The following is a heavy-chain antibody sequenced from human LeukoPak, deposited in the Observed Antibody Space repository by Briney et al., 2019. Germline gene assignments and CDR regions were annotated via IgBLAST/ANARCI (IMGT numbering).Heavy chain of an antibody. D-gene: IGHD4-11*01. CDR3: ARVPLQPGAHYYYYMDV. V-gene: IGHV4-31*03. Sequence: PSQTLSLTCTVSGGSISSGGYYWSWLRQHPGKGLEWIGYIYYSGSTYYNPSLKSRVTISVDTSKNQFSLKLSSVTAADTAVYYCARVPLQPGAHYYYYMDVWGKGATVTVSS. CDR1: GGSISSGGYY. J-gene: IGHJ6*03. CDR2: IYYSGST.